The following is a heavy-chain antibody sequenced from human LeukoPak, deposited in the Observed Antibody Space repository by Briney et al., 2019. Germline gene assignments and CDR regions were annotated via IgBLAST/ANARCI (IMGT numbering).Heavy chain of an antibody. D-gene: IGHD5-24*01. CDR2: ISGRGVST. CDR3: AKDRRDAFLGDAFDI. Sequence: GGSLRLSCAASGFTFSSYAMNWVRQAPGKGLQWVSVISGRGVSTYYADSVKGRFAISRDDSKNTLYLQMHSLRAEDTAVYYCAKDRRDAFLGDAFDIWGQGTMVTVSS. V-gene: IGHV3-23*01. J-gene: IGHJ3*02. CDR1: GFTFSSYA.